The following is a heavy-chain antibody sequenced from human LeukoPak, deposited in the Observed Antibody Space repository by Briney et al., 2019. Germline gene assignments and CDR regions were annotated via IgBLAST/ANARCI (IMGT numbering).Heavy chain of an antibody. J-gene: IGHJ5*02. CDR2: IYYSGST. D-gene: IGHD3-3*01. V-gene: IGHV4-39*01. CDR3: ARHHYYFWSGYWGGTYNWFDP. CDR1: GGSISSSSYY. Sequence: SETLSLTCTVSGGSISSSSYYWGWIRQPPGKGLEWIGSIYYSGSTYYNPSLKSRVTISVDTSKNQFSLKLSSVTAADTAVYYCARHHYYFWSGYWGGTYNWFDPWGQGTLVTVSS.